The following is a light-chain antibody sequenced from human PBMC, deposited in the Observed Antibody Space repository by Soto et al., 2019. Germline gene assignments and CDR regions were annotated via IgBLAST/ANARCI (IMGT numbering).Light chain of an antibody. CDR1: QSVSSNY. CDR3: QQYVNSPRT. CDR2: GAS. Sequence: EIVLTQSPGTLSLSPGERATLSCRASQSVSSNYLAWYQQKPGQAPRLLIFGASSRATGIPDRFSGSGSGTDFTLTITKLEPEDFAVDYCQQYVNSPRTFGQGTKLEIK. V-gene: IGKV3-20*01. J-gene: IGKJ2*01.